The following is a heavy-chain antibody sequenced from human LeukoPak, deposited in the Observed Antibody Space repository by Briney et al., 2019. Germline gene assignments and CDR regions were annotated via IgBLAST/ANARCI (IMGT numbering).Heavy chain of an antibody. CDR1: GGTFSSYA. V-gene: IGHV1-69*04. Sequence: SVKVSCKASGGTFSSYAISWVRQAPGQGLEWMGRIIPILGIANYAQKFQGRVTITADKSTSTAYMELSSLRSEDTAVYYCARASITIFGVVTDYYYYGMDVWGQGTTVTVSS. CDR3: ARASITIFGVVTDYYYYGMDV. D-gene: IGHD3-3*01. J-gene: IGHJ6*02. CDR2: IIPILGIA.